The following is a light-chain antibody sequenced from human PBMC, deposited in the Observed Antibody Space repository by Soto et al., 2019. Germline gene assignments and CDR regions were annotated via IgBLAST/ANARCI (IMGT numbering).Light chain of an antibody. CDR2: SAS. CDR3: QQYDNLPRT. Sequence: DIQMTQSPSSLSASIVDRVTITCQASHDIRKYLNWYQQKPGKAPKLLIYSASNLESGVPSRFSGSGFGTDFIFNISSLQPEDLATYYCQQYDNLPRTFGPGTKLEIK. V-gene: IGKV1-33*01. CDR1: HDIRKY. J-gene: IGKJ2*01.